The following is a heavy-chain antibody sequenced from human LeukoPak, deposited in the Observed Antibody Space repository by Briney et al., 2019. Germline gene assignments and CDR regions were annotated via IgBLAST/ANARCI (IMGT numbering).Heavy chain of an antibody. Sequence: GGSLRLSCAASGFTFNRDWTAWVRQAPGKGLEWVANIKEDGSEKNYVDSVKGRFTISRDNAKNSLYLQMNSLRAEDTAVYYCARTNRYSYGRSPPPLWGQGTLVTVSS. CDR3: ARTNRYSYGRSPPPL. V-gene: IGHV3-7*01. J-gene: IGHJ4*02. CDR2: IKEDGSEK. CDR1: GFTFNRDW. D-gene: IGHD5-18*01.